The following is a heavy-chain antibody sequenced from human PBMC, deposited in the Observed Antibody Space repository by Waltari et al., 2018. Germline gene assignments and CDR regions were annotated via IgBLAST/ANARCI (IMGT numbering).Heavy chain of an antibody. Sequence: QVQLQESGPGLVKPSETLSLTCTVSGGSISSYYWSWIRQPAGKGLEWIGRIYTSGSTNYNPSLKSRVTMSVDTSKNQFSLKLSSVTAADTAVYYCARGATVVTPGYFDYWGQGTLVTVSS. CDR3: ARGATVVTPGYFDY. V-gene: IGHV4-4*07. CDR2: IYTSGST. J-gene: IGHJ4*02. CDR1: GGSISSYY. D-gene: IGHD4-17*01.